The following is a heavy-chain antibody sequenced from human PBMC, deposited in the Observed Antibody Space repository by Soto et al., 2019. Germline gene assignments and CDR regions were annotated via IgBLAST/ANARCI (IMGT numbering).Heavy chain of an antibody. D-gene: IGHD1-26*01. CDR2: AHHSGRT. J-gene: IGHJ4*02. V-gene: IGHV4-4*02. CDR1: GDSMSSINW. CDR3: AATPRY. Sequence: TSETLSLTCTVSGDSMSSINWWNWVRQPPGKGLEWIGEAHHSGRTNYNPSLKSRVTISVDRSQNHFSLQLTSVTAADTAVYYCAATPRYWGQGTLVTVSS.